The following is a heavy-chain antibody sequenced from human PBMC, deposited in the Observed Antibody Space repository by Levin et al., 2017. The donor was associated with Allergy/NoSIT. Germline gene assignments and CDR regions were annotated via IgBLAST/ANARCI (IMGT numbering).Heavy chain of an antibody. Sequence: PGGSLRLSCAASGFTFSSYGMHWVRQAPGKGLEWVAVIWYDGSNKYYADSVKGRFTISRDNSKNTLYLQMNSLRAEDTAVYYCARITHDYGDYDRVDYDYYGMDVWGQGTTVTVSS. CDR1: GFTFSSYG. J-gene: IGHJ6*02. V-gene: IGHV3-33*01. CDR2: IWYDGSNK. CDR3: ARITHDYGDYDRVDYDYYGMDV. D-gene: IGHD4-17*01.